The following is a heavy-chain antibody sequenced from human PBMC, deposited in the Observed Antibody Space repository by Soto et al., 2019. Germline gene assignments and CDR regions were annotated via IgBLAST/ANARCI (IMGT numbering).Heavy chain of an antibody. CDR2: INAGNGNT. Sequence: ASVKVSCKASGYTFTSYAMHWVRQAPGQRLEWLGWINAGNGNTKYSQKFQGRVTITRDTSASTAYMELSSLRSDDTAVYYCAREYYDILTGYRVLDYWGQGTLVTVSS. CDR3: AREYYDILTGYRVLDY. D-gene: IGHD3-9*01. V-gene: IGHV1-3*01. CDR1: GYTFTSYA. J-gene: IGHJ4*02.